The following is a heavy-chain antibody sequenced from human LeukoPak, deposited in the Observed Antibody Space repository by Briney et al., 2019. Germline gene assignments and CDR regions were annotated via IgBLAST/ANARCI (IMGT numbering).Heavy chain of an antibody. V-gene: IGHV3-23*01. J-gene: IGHJ4*02. CDR2: ISGSGDST. CDR3: AKTRPLDSSSWSHGDY. CDR1: GFTFSSYA. D-gene: IGHD6-13*01. Sequence: GSLRLSCAASGFTFSSYAMSWVRQAPGKGLEWVSAISGSGDSTYYGDSVKGRFTISKDNSKNTLYLQMNSLRAEDTAVYYCAKTRPLDSSSWSHGDYWGQGTLVTVSS.